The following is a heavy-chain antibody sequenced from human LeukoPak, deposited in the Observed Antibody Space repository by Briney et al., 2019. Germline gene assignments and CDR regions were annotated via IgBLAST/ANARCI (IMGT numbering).Heavy chain of an antibody. CDR1: GYNFTSYD. CDR2: MNPNSGNT. CDR3: ARVEFNGGYSHLY. Sequence: GASVMVSCKATGYNFTSYDIYWVRQAAGQWLEWMGWMNPNSGNTGYGQKFQGRVTMTRSTSMTTAYMELSSLRSEDTAIYYCARVEFNGGYSHLYWGQGTLLTVSS. D-gene: IGHD5-12*01. J-gene: IGHJ4*02. V-gene: IGHV1-8*01.